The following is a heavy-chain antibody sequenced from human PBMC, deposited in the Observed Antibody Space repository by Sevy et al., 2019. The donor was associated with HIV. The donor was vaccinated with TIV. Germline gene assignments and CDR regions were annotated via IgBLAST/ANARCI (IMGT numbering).Heavy chain of an antibody. V-gene: IGHV3-21*01. D-gene: IGHD3-10*01. CDR2: ISGSSSYI. CDR3: ARATRVVRGAFDY. CDR1: GFTFSSYS. J-gene: IGHJ4*02. Sequence: GGSLRLSCAASGFTFSSYSMNWVRQAPGKGLEWVSSISGSSSYIYYADSVKGRFTISRDNAKNSLYLQMNSLRAEDTAVYYCARATRVVRGAFDYWGQGTLVTVSS.